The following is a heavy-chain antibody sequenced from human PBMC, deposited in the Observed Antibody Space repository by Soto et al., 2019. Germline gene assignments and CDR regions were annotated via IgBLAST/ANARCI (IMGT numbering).Heavy chain of an antibody. CDR3: AKDRRFPLHYDFWSGYSGPFDY. CDR1: GFTFSSYA. CDR2: ISGSGGST. D-gene: IGHD3-3*01. Sequence: PGGSLRLSCAASGFTFSSYAMSWVRQAPGKGLEWVSAISGSGGSTYYADSVKGRFTISRDNSKNTLYLQMNSLRAEDTAVYYCAKDRRFPLHYDFWSGYSGPFDYWGQGTLVTVSS. J-gene: IGHJ4*02. V-gene: IGHV3-23*01.